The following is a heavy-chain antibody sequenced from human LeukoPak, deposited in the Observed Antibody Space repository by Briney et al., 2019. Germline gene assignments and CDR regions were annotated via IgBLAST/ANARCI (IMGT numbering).Heavy chain of an antibody. D-gene: IGHD2-21*02. Sequence: ASVKVSCKASGYTFTGYYIHWVRQAPGQGLEWMAWINPNNGATNCAQRFQGRVAMTRDTSISTAYMELRSLRSDDTAVYYCARDGDDCDYWGQGTLVTVSS. CDR2: INPNNGAT. CDR3: ARDGDDCDY. V-gene: IGHV1-2*02. CDR1: GYTFTGYY. J-gene: IGHJ4*02.